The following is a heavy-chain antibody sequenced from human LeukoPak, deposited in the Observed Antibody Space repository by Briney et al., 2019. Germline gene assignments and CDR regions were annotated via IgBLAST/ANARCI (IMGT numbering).Heavy chain of an antibody. CDR2: IYYSGST. V-gene: IGHV4-59*08. CDR3: ARGPGIAAAATLDY. J-gene: IGHJ4*02. CDR1: GGSISSYY. D-gene: IGHD6-13*01. Sequence: PSETLSLTCTVSGGSISSYYWSWIRQPPGKGLEWIGYIYYSGSTNYNPSLKSRVTISVDTSKNQFSLKLSSVTAADTAVYYCARGPGIAAAATLDYWGQGTLVTVSS.